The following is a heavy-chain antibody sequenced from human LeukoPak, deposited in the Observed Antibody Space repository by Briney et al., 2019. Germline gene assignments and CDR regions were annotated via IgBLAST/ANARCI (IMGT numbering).Heavy chain of an antibody. CDR1: GGSISSGTYY. CDR2: IYTSGST. J-gene: IGHJ3*02. D-gene: IGHD2-21*01. CDR3: AAIDFDI. V-gene: IGHV4-61*02. Sequence: SQTLSLTCTVSGGSISSGTYYWSWIRQPAGKGLEWIGRIYTSGSTNYNPSLKSRVTMSVDTSKNQFSLKLSSVTAADTAVYYCAAIDFDIWGQGTMATVSS.